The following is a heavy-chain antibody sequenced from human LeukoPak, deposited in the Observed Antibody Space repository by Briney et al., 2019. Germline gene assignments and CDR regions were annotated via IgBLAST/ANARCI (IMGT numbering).Heavy chain of an antibody. CDR3: ERGNCGGDCYSFDY. V-gene: IGHV1-18*01. Sequence: ASVKVSCKASGYTFTSHGIIWVRQAPGQGLEWMAWISAYNGNTNYAQKLQGRVTVTTETSTSTAYMELRSLRSDDTAVYYCERGNCGGDCYSFDYWGQGTLVTVS. J-gene: IGHJ4*02. D-gene: IGHD2-21*02. CDR2: ISAYNGNT. CDR1: GYTFTSHG.